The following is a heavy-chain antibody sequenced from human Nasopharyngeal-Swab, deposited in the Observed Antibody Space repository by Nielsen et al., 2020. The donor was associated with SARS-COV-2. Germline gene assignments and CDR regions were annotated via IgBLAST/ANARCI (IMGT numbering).Heavy chain of an antibody. CDR2: LNGDATTV. CDR3: AKDYRIGYGDMFDS. D-gene: IGHD4-17*01. CDR1: GFTFSSSW. V-gene: IGHV3-74*01. Sequence: GESLKISCAGSGFTFSSSWLHWVRQAPGEGLVWVARLNGDATTVDYADSVKGRFTISRDNSRNTLYLQMNSLTAEDTAVYFCAKDYRIGYGDMFDSWGQGTLVTVSS. J-gene: IGHJ5*01.